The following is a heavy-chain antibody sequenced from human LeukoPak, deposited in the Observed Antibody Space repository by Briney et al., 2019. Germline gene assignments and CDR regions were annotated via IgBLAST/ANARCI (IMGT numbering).Heavy chain of an antibody. Sequence: SETLSLTCAVSGGSISSGGYSWRWIRQPPGKGLEWIGYIYHSGSTYYNPSLKSRVTISVDRSKNQFSLKLSSVTAADTAVYYCARSAYCGGDCYADAFDIWGQGTMVTVSS. CDR1: GGSISSGGYS. CDR2: IYHSGST. CDR3: ARSAYCGGDCYADAFDI. J-gene: IGHJ3*02. D-gene: IGHD2-21*02. V-gene: IGHV4-30-2*01.